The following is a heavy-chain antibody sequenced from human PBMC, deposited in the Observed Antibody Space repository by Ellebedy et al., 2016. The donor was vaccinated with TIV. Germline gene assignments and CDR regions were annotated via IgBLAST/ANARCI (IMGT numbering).Heavy chain of an antibody. J-gene: IGHJ4*02. CDR1: GDSFSSGDYY. CDR3: ARLPGTTVITPTQY. D-gene: IGHD4-23*01. V-gene: IGHV4-30-4*01. Sequence: MPSETLSLTCTVSGDSFSSGDYYWSWVRQPPGKGLEWIGYIYYTGTTHYNPSLESRVSISLDTSDNQFSLNLASVTAADTAVYYCARLPGTTVITPTQYWGQGTLVTVSS. CDR2: IYYTGTT.